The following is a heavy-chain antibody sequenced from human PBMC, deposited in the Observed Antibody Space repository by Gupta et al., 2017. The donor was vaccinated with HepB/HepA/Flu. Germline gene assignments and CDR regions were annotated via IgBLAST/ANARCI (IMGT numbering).Heavy chain of an antibody. D-gene: IGHD3-3*01. Sequence: QVQLQESGPGLVKPSETLSLTCTVSGGSISSYYWSWIRQPPGKGLEWIGYIYYSGSTNYNPSHKSRVTISVDTSKNQFSLKLSSVTTADTAVYYCARAPHLGVAFTYYYYYMDVWGKGTTVTVSS. CDR1: GGSISSYY. CDR2: IYYSGST. CDR3: ARAPHLGVAFTYYYYYMDV. J-gene: IGHJ6*03. V-gene: IGHV4-59*01.